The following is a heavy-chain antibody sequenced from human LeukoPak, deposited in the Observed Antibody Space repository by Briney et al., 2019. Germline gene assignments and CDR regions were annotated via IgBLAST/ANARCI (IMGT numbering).Heavy chain of an antibody. CDR2: IIPIFGTA. J-gene: IGHJ3*02. Sequence: ASVKVSCKASGGTFSSYAISWVRQAPGQGLEWMGGIIPIFGTANYAQKLQGRVTITADDSTSTAYMALSSLRSEDTAVYYCARLLPGGGKAFDIWGQGTMVTVSS. D-gene: IGHD4-23*01. V-gene: IGHV1-69*13. CDR3: ARLLPGGGKAFDI. CDR1: GGTFSSYA.